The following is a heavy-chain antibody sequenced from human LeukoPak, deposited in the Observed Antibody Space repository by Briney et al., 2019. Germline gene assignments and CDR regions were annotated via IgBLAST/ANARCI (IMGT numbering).Heavy chain of an antibody. Sequence: SETLSLTCGVYGGSFSGYYWSWIRQPPGKGLEWIGEINHSGSTNYNPSLKSRVTIPVDTSKNQFSLKLSSVTAADTAVYYCARVTAVAGTVSNWFDPWGQGTLVAVSS. CDR3: ARVTAVAGTVSNWFDP. CDR1: GGSFSGYY. J-gene: IGHJ5*02. V-gene: IGHV4-34*01. D-gene: IGHD6-19*01. CDR2: INHSGST.